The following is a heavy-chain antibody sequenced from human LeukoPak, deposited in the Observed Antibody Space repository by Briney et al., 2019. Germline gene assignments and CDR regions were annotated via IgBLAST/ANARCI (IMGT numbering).Heavy chain of an antibody. CDR2: IYYSGST. J-gene: IGHJ4*02. D-gene: IGHD3-10*01. CDR1: GGSISSSSYY. CDR3: ARQINKYYNTDY. Sequence: PSETLSLXCTVSGGSISSSSYYWGWNRQPPGKGLEWIGSIYYSGSTYYNPSLKSRVTISVDTSKNQFSLKLSSVTAADTAVYYCARQINKYYNTDYWGQGTLVTVSS. V-gene: IGHV4-39*01.